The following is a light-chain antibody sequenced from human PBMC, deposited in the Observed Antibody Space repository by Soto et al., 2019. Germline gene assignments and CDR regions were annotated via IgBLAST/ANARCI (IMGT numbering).Light chain of an antibody. Sequence: AIRMTQSPSSLSASTGDRVTITCRASQGISSYLAWYQQKPGKAPKLLIYAASTLQSGVPSRFSGSGSGTDFTLTISCLQSEDFATYYCLQYNSYPFTFGQGTRLEIK. J-gene: IGKJ5*01. CDR1: QGISSY. CDR3: LQYNSYPFT. V-gene: IGKV1-8*01. CDR2: AAS.